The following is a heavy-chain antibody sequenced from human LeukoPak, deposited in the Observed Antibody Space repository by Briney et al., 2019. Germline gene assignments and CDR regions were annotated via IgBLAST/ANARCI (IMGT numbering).Heavy chain of an antibody. CDR1: GGSFSGYY. D-gene: IGHD2-2*01. J-gene: IGHJ4*02. V-gene: IGHV4-34*01. CDR2: INHSGST. Sequence: SETLSLTCAVYGGSFSGYYWSWIRQPPGKGPEWIGEINHSGSTNYNPSLKSRVTISVDTSKNQFSLKLSSVTAADTAVYYCARGRHCSSTSCRGRYFDYWGQGTLVTVSS. CDR3: ARGRHCSSTSCRGRYFDY.